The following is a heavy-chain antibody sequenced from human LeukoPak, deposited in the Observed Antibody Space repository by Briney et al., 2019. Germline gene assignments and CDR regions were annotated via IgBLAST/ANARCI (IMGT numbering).Heavy chain of an antibody. D-gene: IGHD6-13*01. CDR3: ARVRQQLGHYFDY. CDR2: IYQSGST. Sequence: IRQXPGQGLEWIGSIYQSGSTYYNPSLKSRVTISVDTSKNQFSLKLSSVTAADTAVYYCARVRQQLGHYFDYWGQGTLVTVSS. J-gene: IGHJ4*02. V-gene: IGHV4-38-2*02.